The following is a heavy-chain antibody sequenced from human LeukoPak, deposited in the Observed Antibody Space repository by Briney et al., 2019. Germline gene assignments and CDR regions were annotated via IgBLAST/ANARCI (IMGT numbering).Heavy chain of an antibody. D-gene: IGHD6-13*01. CDR3: ARDNGIAAAGFDY. V-gene: IGHV4-61*02. Sequence: SETLSLTCTVSGGSISSGSYYWSWIRQPAGKGLEWIGRIYTSGSTNYNPSLKSRVTISVDTSKNQFSLKLSSVTAADPAVYYCARDNGIAAAGFDYWGQGTMVTVSS. CDR1: GGSISSGSYY. CDR2: IYTSGST. J-gene: IGHJ4*02.